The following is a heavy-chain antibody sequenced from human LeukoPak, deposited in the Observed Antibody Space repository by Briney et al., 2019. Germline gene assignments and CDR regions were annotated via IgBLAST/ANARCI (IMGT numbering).Heavy chain of an antibody. J-gene: IGHJ2*01. CDR3: AKPRAMTTGLGRYFDL. D-gene: IGHD1-1*01. CDR2: VSGGGEDK. V-gene: IGHV3-23*01. CDR1: GFTFSSSA. Sequence: GGSLRFSCAASGFTFSSSAMSWIRQARGKGLDWFSVVSGGGEDKYYPASVRGRFTFSRDNSKNTLYLKMNSLRDEDTAIYYCAKPRAMTTGLGRYFDLWGRGTLVTVSS.